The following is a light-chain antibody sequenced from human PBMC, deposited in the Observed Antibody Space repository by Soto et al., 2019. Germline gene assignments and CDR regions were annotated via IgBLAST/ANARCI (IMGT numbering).Light chain of an antibody. CDR3: QLYNNGTPMYT. V-gene: IGKV3-15*01. J-gene: IGKJ2*01. CDR2: GAS. Sequence: EIVMTQSPATLSVSPGERATLSCRASQSVSSNLASYQQKPGQAPRLLIYGASTRATGIPARFSGSGSVTEFTLTFDSLQSEDFAVYYCQLYNNGTPMYTVGQGTKLEIK. CDR1: QSVSSN.